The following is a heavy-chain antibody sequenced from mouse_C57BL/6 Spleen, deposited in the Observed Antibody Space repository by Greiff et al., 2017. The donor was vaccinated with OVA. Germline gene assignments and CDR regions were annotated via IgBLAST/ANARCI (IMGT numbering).Heavy chain of an antibody. CDR1: GYTFTDYA. V-gene: IGHV1-67*01. CDR3: ARQDYGSSLYAMDY. D-gene: IGHD1-1*01. CDR2: ISNYYGDA. J-gene: IGHJ4*01. Sequence: QVHVKQSGPELVRPGVSVKISCKGSGYTFTDYAMHWVKQSHAKSLEWIGVISNYYGDASYNQKFKDKATMTVDKSSSTAYMELARLTSEDSAVYYCARQDYGSSLYAMDYWGQGTSVTVSS.